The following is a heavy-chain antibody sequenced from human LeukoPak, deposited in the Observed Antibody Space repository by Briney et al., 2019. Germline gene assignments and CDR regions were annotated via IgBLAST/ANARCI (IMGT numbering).Heavy chain of an antibody. V-gene: IGHV3-53*01. CDR2: IYSGGNT. D-gene: IGHD2/OR15-2a*01. CDR3: AGTIIGKWAIDF. J-gene: IGHJ4*02. CDR1: GFTVSRNY. Sequence: GGSLRLSCAASGFTVSRNYMTWVRQAPGKGLEWVAVIYSGGNTYYADSVKGRFTISRDISKNTLYLQVNSLRGEDTAVYYCAGTIIGKWAIDFWGQGTLVTVSS.